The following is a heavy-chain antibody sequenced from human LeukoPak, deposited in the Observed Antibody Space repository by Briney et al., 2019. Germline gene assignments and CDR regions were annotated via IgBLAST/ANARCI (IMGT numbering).Heavy chain of an antibody. CDR2: IYYSGST. CDR1: GGSISSGDYY. J-gene: IGHJ3*02. V-gene: IGHV4-30-4*01. D-gene: IGHD1-14*01. Sequence: SETLSLTCTVSGGSISSGDYYWSWIRQPPGKGLEWIGYIYYSGSTYYNPSLKSRVTISVDTSKNQFSLKLSSVTAADTAVYYCAGEEGRTDAFDIWGQGTMVTVSS. CDR3: AGEEGRTDAFDI.